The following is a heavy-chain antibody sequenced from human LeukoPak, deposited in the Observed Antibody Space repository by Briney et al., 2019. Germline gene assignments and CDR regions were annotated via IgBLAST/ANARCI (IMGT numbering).Heavy chain of an antibody. Sequence: ASVKVSCKASGYTFTSYYMHWVRQAPGQGLEWMGIINPSGGSTSYAQKFQGRVTMTRDTSTSTVYMELSSLRSEDTAVYYCARDKVVKNYYYGMDVWGQGTTVTVSS. CDR2: INPSGGST. CDR3: ARDKVVKNYYYGMDV. J-gene: IGHJ6*02. CDR1: GYTFTSYY. V-gene: IGHV1-46*01.